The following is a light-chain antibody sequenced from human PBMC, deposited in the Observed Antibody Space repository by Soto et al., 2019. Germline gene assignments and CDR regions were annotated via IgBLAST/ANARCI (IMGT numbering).Light chain of an antibody. CDR3: NSYTSKSTGV. Sequence: QSALTQPASVSGSPGQSITISCTGTSSDVGGYNYVSWYQQHPGKAPKLIIYEVSNRPSGVSNRFSGSKSGNTASLTISGLQAEDEADYYCNSYTSKSTGVFGTGTKLTDL. CDR2: EVS. J-gene: IGLJ1*01. CDR1: SSDVGGYNY. V-gene: IGLV2-14*01.